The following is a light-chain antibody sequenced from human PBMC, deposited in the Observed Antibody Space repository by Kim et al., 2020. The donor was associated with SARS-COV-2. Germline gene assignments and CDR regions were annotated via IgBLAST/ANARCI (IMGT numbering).Light chain of an antibody. CDR3: SSYTSSSIRV. V-gene: IGLV2-14*03. CDR2: DVS. J-gene: IGLJ3*02. CDR1: SNDVGGSDY. Sequence: GQSITISCTGTSNDVGGSDYVSWYQQHPGKAPKVMIYDVSNRPSGVSNRFSGSKSGNTASLTISGLQAEDEADYYCSSYTSSSIRVFGGGTQLTVL.